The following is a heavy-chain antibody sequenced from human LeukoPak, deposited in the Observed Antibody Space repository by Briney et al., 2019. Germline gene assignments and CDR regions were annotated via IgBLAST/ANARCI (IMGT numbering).Heavy chain of an antibody. CDR3: ARESGTDDSSGYFNY. D-gene: IGHD3-22*01. V-gene: IGHV1-2*02. J-gene: IGHJ4*02. Sequence: ASVKVSCKASGYTFTGYYMHWVRQAPGQGLEWMGWINPNSGGTNYAQKFQGRVTMTRDTSISTAYMELSSLRSEDTAVYYCARESGTDDSSGYFNYWGQGTLVTVSS. CDR2: INPNSGGT. CDR1: GYTFTGYY.